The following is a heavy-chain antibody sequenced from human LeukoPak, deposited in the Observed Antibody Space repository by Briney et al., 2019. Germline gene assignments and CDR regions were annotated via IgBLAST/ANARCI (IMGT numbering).Heavy chain of an antibody. CDR2: INSGGGPI. V-gene: IGHV3-11*01. CDR3: ARRLDFGDYGNGFDY. J-gene: IGHJ4*02. D-gene: IGHD4-17*01. Sequence: GGSLRLSCATSGFTFSDYYMTWIRQAPGRGLGWVAYINSGGGPIHYAVSVRGRFTISRDNAKNSLYLQMNSLRAEDTAVYYCARRLDFGDYGNGFDYWGQGSQVTVSS. CDR1: GFTFSDYY.